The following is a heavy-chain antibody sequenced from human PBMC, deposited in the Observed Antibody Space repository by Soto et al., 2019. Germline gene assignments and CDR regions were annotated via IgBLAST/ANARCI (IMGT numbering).Heavy chain of an antibody. D-gene: IGHD3-3*01. CDR3: VRNPYGVVAQYYYYYGMDF. Sequence: GGSLRLSCAASGFTFSSYEMNWVRQAPGKGLEWVSYISSSGSTIYYADSVKGRFTISRDNAKSSLYLQMNSLRAEDTAVYYCVRNPYGVVAQYYYYYGMDFRAQRTTVTVSS. J-gene: IGHJ6*02. CDR1: GFTFSSYE. V-gene: IGHV3-48*03. CDR2: ISSSGSTI.